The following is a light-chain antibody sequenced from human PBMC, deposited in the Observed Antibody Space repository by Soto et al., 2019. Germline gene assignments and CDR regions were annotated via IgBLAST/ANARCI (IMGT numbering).Light chain of an antibody. CDR3: QQYGSSPQT. J-gene: IGKJ1*01. CDR2: GAS. CDR1: QSVSSSY. V-gene: IGKV3-20*01. Sequence: EIVLTQSPGTLSLSPGERATLSCRASQSVSSSYFAWYQQKPGQAPSLLIYGASSRATGIPDRFSGSGSGTDFTLTISRLEPEDFAVYYCQQYGSSPQTFGQGTKVEIK.